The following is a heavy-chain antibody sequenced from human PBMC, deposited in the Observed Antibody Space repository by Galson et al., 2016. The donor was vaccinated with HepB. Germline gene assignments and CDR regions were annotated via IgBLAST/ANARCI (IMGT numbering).Heavy chain of an antibody. CDR2: TYYRSKWYT. D-gene: IGHD3-16*02. CDR1: GDSVSSSTSA. CDR3: ARENPPPDDYVWGTYRYNYYYGTDV. Sequence: CAISGDSVSSSTSAWNWIRQSPSRGLEWLGRTYYRSKWYTDYAVSVKSRITINPDTSKNQFSLQLDSVTPEDTAVYYCARENPPPDDYVWGTYRYNYYYGTDVWGQGTTVTVSS. J-gene: IGHJ6*02. V-gene: IGHV6-1*01.